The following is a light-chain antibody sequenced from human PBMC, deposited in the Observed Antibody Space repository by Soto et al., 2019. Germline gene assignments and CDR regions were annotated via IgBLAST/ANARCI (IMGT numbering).Light chain of an antibody. Sequence: QIIQCSSGPGVAVGNGVAITCRASQSISSWLAWYQQKPGKAPKLLIYEASSLERGVPSRFSGSGSGTEFALTISSLQVYEFAIYYYQQYNSYWWTFGQGTKVDIK. J-gene: IGKJ1*01. CDR1: QSISSW. CDR2: EAS. CDR3: QQYNSYWWT. V-gene: IGKV1-5*01.